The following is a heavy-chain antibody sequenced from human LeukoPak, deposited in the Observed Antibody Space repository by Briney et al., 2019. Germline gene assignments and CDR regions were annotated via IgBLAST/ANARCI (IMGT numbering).Heavy chain of an antibody. V-gene: IGHV3-30*18. CDR1: GFTFSSYG. CDR2: ISYDAKSN. Sequence: GGSLRLSCVPSGFTFSSYGMHWVRQVPAKGLEWVAVISYDAKSNYHVDSVKGRFTISRDNSKNTLYLQMNSLRADDTAVYYCAKGGLVHWFDPWGQGTLVTVSS. CDR3: AKGGLVHWFDP. J-gene: IGHJ5*02.